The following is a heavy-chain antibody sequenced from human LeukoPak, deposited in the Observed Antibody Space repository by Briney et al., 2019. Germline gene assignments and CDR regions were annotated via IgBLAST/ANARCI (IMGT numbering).Heavy chain of an antibody. V-gene: IGHV3-30*18. Sequence: GGSLRLSCAASGFTFSSYGMHWVRQAPGKGLEWVAVISYDGSNKHYADSVKGRFTVSRDNSKNTLYLQMDSLRAEDTAVYYCAKSLGCGSISCHSPYNFWGQGTLVTVSS. D-gene: IGHD2-15*01. J-gene: IGHJ4*02. CDR3: AKSLGCGSISCHSPYNF. CDR2: ISYDGSNK. CDR1: GFTFSSYG.